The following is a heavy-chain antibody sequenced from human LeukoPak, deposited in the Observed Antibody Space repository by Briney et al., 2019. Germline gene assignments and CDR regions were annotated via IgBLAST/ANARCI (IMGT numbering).Heavy chain of an antibody. CDR2: IYADGYT. V-gene: IGHV3-53*04. CDR1: GISVSNDY. J-gene: IGHJ3*01. CDR3: ARDRRGEKDFDV. Sequence: GGSLRLSCAASGISVSNDYMSWVRQAPGKGLEWVSAIYADGYTRDTASVKGRFSISRHNSKNTVYLQMDNLRPEDTAVYYCARDRRGEKDFDVWGPGTMVTVSS.